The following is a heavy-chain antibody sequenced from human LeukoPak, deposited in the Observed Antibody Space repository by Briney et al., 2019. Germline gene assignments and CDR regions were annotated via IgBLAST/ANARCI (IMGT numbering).Heavy chain of an antibody. CDR3: ARVLGGYSGYGPFDY. D-gene: IGHD5-12*01. Sequence: GGSLRLSRAASGFTFSDYYMSWIRQAPGKGLEWVSYISSSSSYTNYADSVKGRFTISRDNAKNSLYLQMNSLRAEDTAVYYCARVLGGYSGYGPFDYWGQGTLVTVSS. CDR1: GFTFSDYY. V-gene: IGHV3-11*05. J-gene: IGHJ4*02. CDR2: ISSSSSYT.